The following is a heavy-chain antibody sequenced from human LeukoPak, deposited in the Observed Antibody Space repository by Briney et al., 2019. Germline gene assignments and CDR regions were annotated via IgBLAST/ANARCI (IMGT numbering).Heavy chain of an antibody. D-gene: IGHD7-27*01. Sequence: GGSPRLSCAASGFTFSSYTMSWVRQAPGKGLEWVTTITTSDGNTYYADSVKGRFTVSRDNSKNTLFLQMNSLRAEDTAVYYCAKDGGLWVSAHWGDSWGRGTLVTVSS. V-gene: IGHV3-23*01. CDR2: ITTSDGNT. J-gene: IGHJ4*02. CDR1: GFTFSSYT. CDR3: AKDGGLWVSAHWGDS.